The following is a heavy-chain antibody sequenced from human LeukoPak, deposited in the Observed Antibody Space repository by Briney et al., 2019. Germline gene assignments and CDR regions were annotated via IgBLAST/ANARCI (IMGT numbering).Heavy chain of an antibody. Sequence: SETLSLTCTVSDGSISSGDYYWSWIRQPPGKGLEWIGYIYYSGSTYYNPSLKSRVTISVDTSKNQFSLKLSSVTAADTAVYYCAGSEHRYYYYGMDVWGQGTTVTVSS. V-gene: IGHV4-30-4*01. CDR3: AGSEHRYYYYGMDV. CDR2: IYYSGST. CDR1: DGSISSGDYY. J-gene: IGHJ6*02. D-gene: IGHD3-10*01.